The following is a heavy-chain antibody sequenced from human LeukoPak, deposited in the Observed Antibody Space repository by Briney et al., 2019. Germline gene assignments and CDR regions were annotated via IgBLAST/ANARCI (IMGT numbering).Heavy chain of an antibody. J-gene: IGHJ4*02. CDR1: GGTFSSYA. CDR3: ARGHRKYSSSGGFDY. V-gene: IGHV1-69*05. CDR2: IILIFGTA. Sequence: SGKVSCKASGGTFSSYAISWVRQAPGQGLGWMGGIILIFGTANYAQKFQGRVTITTDESTSTDDVEVSSLRAEDTAVYYCARGHRKYSSSGGFDYWGQGTLVTVSS. D-gene: IGHD6-6*01.